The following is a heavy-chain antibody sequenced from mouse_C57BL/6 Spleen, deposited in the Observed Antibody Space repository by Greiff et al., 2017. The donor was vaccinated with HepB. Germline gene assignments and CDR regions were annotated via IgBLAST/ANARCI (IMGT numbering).Heavy chain of an antibody. Sequence: QVHVKQPGAELVKPGASVKLSCKASGYTFTSYWMHWVKQRPGQGLEWIGMIHPNSGSTNYNEKFKSKATLTVDKSSSTAYMQLSSLTSEDSAVYYCARVRDSSGYPDYWGQGTTLTVSS. J-gene: IGHJ2*01. V-gene: IGHV1-64*01. D-gene: IGHD3-2*02. CDR3: ARVRDSSGYPDY. CDR1: GYTFTSYW. CDR2: IHPNSGST.